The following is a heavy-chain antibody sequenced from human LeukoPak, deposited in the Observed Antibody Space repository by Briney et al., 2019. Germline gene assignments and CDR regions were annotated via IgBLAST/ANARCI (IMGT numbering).Heavy chain of an antibody. V-gene: IGHV3-15*01. J-gene: IGHJ3*02. CDR3: TTAELLEAFDI. CDR2: IKSKTDGGTT. Sequence: GGSLRLSCAASGFTFSNAWMSWVRQAPGKGLEWGGGIKSKTDGGTTDYAGPVRVRFTSYRDDSKNWLELQLNSWKTEDTAVYYCTTAELLEAFDIWGQGTMVTVSS. D-gene: IGHD3-3*01. CDR1: GFTFSNAW.